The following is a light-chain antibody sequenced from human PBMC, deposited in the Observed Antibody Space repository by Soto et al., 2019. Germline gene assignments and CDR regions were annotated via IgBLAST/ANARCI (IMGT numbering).Light chain of an antibody. V-gene: IGLV2-14*01. CDR3: SSYTTTSTLE. J-gene: IGLJ2*01. CDR1: SSDVGAYKY. CDR2: DVS. Sequence: QYVLTQPASVSGSPGQSITISCTGTSSDVGAYKYVSWYQQHPGKAPKLMIYDVSHRPSGVSNRFSGSKSGNTASLTISGLQAEDEADYYCSSYTTTSTLEFGGGTKLTVL.